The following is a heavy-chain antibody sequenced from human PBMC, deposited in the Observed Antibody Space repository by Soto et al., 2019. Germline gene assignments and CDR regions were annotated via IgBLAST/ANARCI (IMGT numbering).Heavy chain of an antibody. V-gene: IGHV1-2*04. Sequence: ASVKVSCKASGYTFTGYYMHWVRQAPGQGLEWMGWINPNSGGTNYAQKFRGWVTMTRDTSISTAYMELSRLRSDDTAVYYCARNSGYSYGQALYYYYGMDVWGQGTTVTVSS. CDR2: INPNSGGT. CDR3: ARNSGYSYGQALYYYYGMDV. D-gene: IGHD5-18*01. CDR1: GYTFTGYY. J-gene: IGHJ6*02.